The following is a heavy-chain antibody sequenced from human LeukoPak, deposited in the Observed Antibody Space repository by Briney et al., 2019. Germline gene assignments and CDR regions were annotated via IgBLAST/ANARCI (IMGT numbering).Heavy chain of an antibody. D-gene: IGHD3-22*01. Sequence: SQTLSLTCTVSGGPISSAGYYWSWIRQHPGKGREWIGYIYYSERSYYNPSLQSRVTISVDMSENHFSLKLSSVTAADTAVYFCARLVVVGGRYFDYWGQGTLVTVSS. V-gene: IGHV4-31*03. CDR2: IYYSERS. J-gene: IGHJ4*02. CDR1: GGPISSAGYY. CDR3: ARLVVVGGRYFDY.